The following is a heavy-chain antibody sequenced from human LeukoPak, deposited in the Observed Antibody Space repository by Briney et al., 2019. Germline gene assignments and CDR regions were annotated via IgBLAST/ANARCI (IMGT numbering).Heavy chain of an antibody. J-gene: IGHJ4*02. CDR3: ARKGYYYDSSAYYSFDY. Sequence: SETLSLTCTVSGDSISSSSCYWGWIRQPPGKGLEWIGSIYYSGSTYYNPSLKSRVTISGDTSKNQFSLKLSSVTAADTAVYYCARKGYYYDSSAYYSFDYWGQGTLVTVSS. D-gene: IGHD3-22*01. CDR1: GDSISSSSCY. CDR2: IYYSGST. V-gene: IGHV4-39*01.